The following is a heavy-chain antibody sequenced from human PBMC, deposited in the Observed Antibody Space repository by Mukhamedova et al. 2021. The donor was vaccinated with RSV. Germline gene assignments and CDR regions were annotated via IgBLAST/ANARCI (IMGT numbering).Heavy chain of an antibody. Sequence: YADSVKGRFTVSRDNGKNSLYLQMSSLRDEDTAVYYCARGYYGSGRRQVDGYWGQGTQVTVSS. V-gene: IGHV3-48*02. CDR3: ARGYYGSGRRQVDGY. J-gene: IGHJ4*02. D-gene: IGHD3-10*01.